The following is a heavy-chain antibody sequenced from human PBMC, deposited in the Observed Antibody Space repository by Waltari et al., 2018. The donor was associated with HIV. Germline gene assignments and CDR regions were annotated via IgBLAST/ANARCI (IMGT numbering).Heavy chain of an antibody. CDR3: ARDQTTWYDSSGAADS. V-gene: IGHV1-2*02. Sequence: VQLVQSGAEVKTAGASVKVSCRASGYTFSDFYLHWVRQAPGQGLEWMGWIYPKSGDTNYAQQFQDRLTLTRDTSIATAYMELTSLDSDDTAMYFCARDQTTWYDSSGAADSWGQGTLVSVSS. D-gene: IGHD2-15*01. CDR2: IYPKSGDT. J-gene: IGHJ4*02. CDR1: GYTFSDFY.